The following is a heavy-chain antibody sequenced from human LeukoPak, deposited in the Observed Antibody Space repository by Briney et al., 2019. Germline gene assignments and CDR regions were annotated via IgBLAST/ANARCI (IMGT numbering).Heavy chain of an antibody. D-gene: IGHD2-21*01. J-gene: IGHJ4*02. V-gene: IGHV3-30*18. CDR1: GFPFSSYG. CDR2: XSYDGSNE. CDR3: AKGLGRYTIAYCFDY. Sequence: PGGSLRLSCAASGFPFSSYGMHWVRQAPGXXXXXXXXXSYDGSNEYYADSVKXRFXISRDNSKNTLDLQMSSLRAEDTAVYYCAKGLGRYTIAYCFDYWGRGTLVTVSS.